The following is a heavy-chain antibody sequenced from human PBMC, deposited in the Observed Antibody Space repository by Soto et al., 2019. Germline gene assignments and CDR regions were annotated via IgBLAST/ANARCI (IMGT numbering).Heavy chain of an antibody. D-gene: IGHD6-13*01. J-gene: IGHJ5*02. CDR2: ISAHNGNT. Sequence: QVQLVQSGPEVKKPGASVKVSCKASGYTFTNYGINWVRQAPGQGLEWMGWISAHNGNTHYAQNLQGRVTLTRDSSTTTAYLEVRSLTSDDTAVYYCARSHSSSWSFDPWGQGTLVXVSS. CDR1: GYTFTNYG. CDR3: ARSHSSSWSFDP. V-gene: IGHV1-18*04.